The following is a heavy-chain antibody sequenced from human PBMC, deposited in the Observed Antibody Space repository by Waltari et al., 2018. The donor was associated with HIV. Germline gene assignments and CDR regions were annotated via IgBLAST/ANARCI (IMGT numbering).Heavy chain of an antibody. Sequence: DVQLVESGGGLVKPVGYLRLSRAVSGISFNIAWLSWVRQGPGKGPQWLGHIRSKSDGGTTDYAAPVRGRFTISTDDLNNTMSLEMKSLKVEDTGVYYCTTFEMGSTRNYWGQGTLVTVSS. CDR2: IRSKSDGGTT. CDR3: TTFEMGSTRNY. D-gene: IGHD1-26*01. V-gene: IGHV3-15*01. J-gene: IGHJ4*02. CDR1: GISFNIAW.